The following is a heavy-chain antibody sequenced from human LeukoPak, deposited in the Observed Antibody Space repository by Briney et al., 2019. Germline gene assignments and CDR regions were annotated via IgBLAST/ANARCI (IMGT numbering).Heavy chain of an antibody. CDR1: RFTFSTYA. J-gene: IGHJ4*02. CDR2: ISGSGGNT. D-gene: IGHD6-13*01. V-gene: IGHV3-23*01. CDR3: AKTRPLDSSSWSHGDY. Sequence: GGSLRLSCAASRFTFSTYAMSWVRQAPGKGLEWVSTISGSGGNTYYADSVKGRFTISRDNSKNTLYLQMNSLRAEDTAVYSCAKTRPLDSSSWSHGDYWGQGTLVTVSS.